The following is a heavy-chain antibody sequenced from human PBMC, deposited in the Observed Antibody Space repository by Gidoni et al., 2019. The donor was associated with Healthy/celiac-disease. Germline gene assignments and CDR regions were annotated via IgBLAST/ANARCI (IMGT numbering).Heavy chain of an antibody. CDR2: ISWNSGSI. CDR1: GFTFDDYA. Sequence: EVQLVESGGGLVQPGRSLRLSCAAPGFTFDDYAMHWVRQAPGKGLEWVSGISWNSGSIGYADSVKGRFTISRDNAKNSLYLQMNSLRAEDTALYYCAKDYGDWVFDYWGQGTLVTVSS. CDR3: AKDYGDWVFDY. D-gene: IGHD4-17*01. J-gene: IGHJ4*02. V-gene: IGHV3-9*01.